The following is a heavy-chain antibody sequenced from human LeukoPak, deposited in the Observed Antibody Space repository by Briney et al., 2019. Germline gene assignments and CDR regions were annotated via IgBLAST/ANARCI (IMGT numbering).Heavy chain of an antibody. D-gene: IGHD3-10*01. CDR2: IIASFGTA. Sequence: SVKVSCKASGGTLSRYAISWVRQAPGQGLEWMGGIIASFGTANYAQKFQGRVTISADESSGTAYMELSSLRSEDTAVYYCARVGHPSMVRGVIFFDYWGQGTLVTVSS. V-gene: IGHV1-69*13. CDR1: GGTLSRYA. J-gene: IGHJ4*02. CDR3: ARVGHPSMVRGVIFFDY.